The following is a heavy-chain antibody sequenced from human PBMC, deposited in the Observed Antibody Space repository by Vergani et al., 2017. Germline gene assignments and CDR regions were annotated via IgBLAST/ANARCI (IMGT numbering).Heavy chain of an antibody. CDR1: GGTFSSYA. Sequence: QVQLVQSGAEVKKPGSSVKVSCKASGGTFSSYAISWVRQAPGQGLEWMGGIIPIFCTANYAQNVQGRVTITADESTSTAYMELSSLRSEDTAVYYCASRDITIFGVVIIRGYYYYGMDVWGQGTTVTVSS. CDR3: ASRDITIFGVVIIRGYYYYGMDV. V-gene: IGHV1-69*01. J-gene: IGHJ6*02. D-gene: IGHD3-3*01. CDR2: IIPIFCTA.